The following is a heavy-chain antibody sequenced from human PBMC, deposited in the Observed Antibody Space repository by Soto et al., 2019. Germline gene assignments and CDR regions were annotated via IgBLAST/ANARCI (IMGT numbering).Heavy chain of an antibody. CDR2: IIPIFGTA. CDR1: GGTFSSYA. Sequence: QVQLVQSGGEVKRPGASVKVSCKTSGGTFSSYAISWVRQAPGQGLEWMGGIIPIFGTANYAQKFQGRVTITADESTSTAYMELSSLRSEDTAVYYCARSFSSSGWRQWGMDVWGQGTTVTVSS. D-gene: IGHD6-19*01. J-gene: IGHJ6*01. V-gene: IGHV1-69*13. CDR3: ARSFSSSGWRQWGMDV.